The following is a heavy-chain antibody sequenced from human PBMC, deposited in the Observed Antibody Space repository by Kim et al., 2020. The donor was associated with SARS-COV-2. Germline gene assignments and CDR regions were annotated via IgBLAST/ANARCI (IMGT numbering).Heavy chain of an antibody. J-gene: IGHJ4*02. V-gene: IGHV4-39*01. D-gene: IGHD3-16*02. CDR1: GGSISSSSYY. Sequence: SETLSLTCTVSGGSISSSSYYWGWIRQPPGKGLEWIGRIYYSGSTYYNPSLKSRVTISVDTSKNQFSLKLSSVTAADTAVYYCARLSSFMITFGGVIVPSSYYFDYWGQGTLVTVSS. CDR3: ARLSSFMITFGGVIVPSSYYFDY. CDR2: IYYSGST.